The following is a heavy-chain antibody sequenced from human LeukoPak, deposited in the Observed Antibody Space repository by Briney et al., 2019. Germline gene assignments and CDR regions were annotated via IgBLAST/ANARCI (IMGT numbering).Heavy chain of an antibody. D-gene: IGHD6-19*01. J-gene: IGHJ3*02. CDR1: GFTFSTYT. V-gene: IGHV3-23*01. CDR2: INNGGNT. Sequence: GGSLRLSCVGSGFTFSTYTMSWVRQSPGKGLEWVSAINNGGNTNYADSVKGRFTISRDNHKNTLYLQMNSLRAEDTAVCFCAKATPDIGWSMGAFEIWGQGTMVAVS. CDR3: AKATPDIGWSMGAFEI.